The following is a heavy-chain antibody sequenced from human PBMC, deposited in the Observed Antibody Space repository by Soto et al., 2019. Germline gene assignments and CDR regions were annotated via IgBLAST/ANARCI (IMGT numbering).Heavy chain of an antibody. CDR3: AREEGGGYDHRWFDP. CDR1: GGSISSGGYY. CDR2: IYDSGNT. D-gene: IGHD5-12*01. J-gene: IGHJ5*02. Sequence: QVQLQESGPGLVKPSQTLSLTCTVSGGSISSGGYYWSWIRQHPGKGLEWIGYIYDSGNTYYNPSLKSRVTXSVXTANNQFSLQLSSVTAADTAVYYCAREEGGGYDHRWFDPWGQGTLVTVSS. V-gene: IGHV4-31*03.